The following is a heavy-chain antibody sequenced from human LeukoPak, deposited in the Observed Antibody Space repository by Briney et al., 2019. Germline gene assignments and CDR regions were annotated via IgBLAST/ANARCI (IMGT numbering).Heavy chain of an antibody. Sequence: ASVKVSCKASGYTFTGYYMHWVRQAPGQGLEWMGWINPNSGGTNYAQKFQGRVTMTRDTSISTAYMELSRLGSDGTAVYYCADQTGTTAGMDVWGQGTTVTVSS. J-gene: IGHJ6*02. CDR1: GYTFTGYY. V-gene: IGHV1-2*02. D-gene: IGHD1-1*01. CDR3: ADQTGTTAGMDV. CDR2: INPNSGGT.